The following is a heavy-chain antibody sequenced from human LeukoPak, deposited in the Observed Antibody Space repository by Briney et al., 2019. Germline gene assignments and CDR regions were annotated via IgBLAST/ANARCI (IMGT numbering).Heavy chain of an antibody. D-gene: IGHD6-19*01. Sequence: SETLSLTCTVSGGSISSGLYSWTWIRQPAGKGLEWIGRFYSSGSTNYNPSLKSRVTISVDTSTNQFSLNLSSVTAADTAVYYCARGWYSSGWTGFDTWGQGTLVIVSS. CDR2: FYSSGST. CDR3: ARGWYSSGWTGFDT. V-gene: IGHV4-61*02. CDR1: GGSISSGLYS. J-gene: IGHJ5*02.